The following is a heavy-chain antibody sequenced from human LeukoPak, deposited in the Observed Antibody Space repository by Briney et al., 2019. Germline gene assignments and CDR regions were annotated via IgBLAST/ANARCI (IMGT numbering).Heavy chain of an antibody. J-gene: IGHJ4*02. CDR1: GGSFSGYY. D-gene: IGHD3-22*01. CDR2: INHSGST. Sequence: SETLSLTCAVYGGSFSGYYWSWIRQPPGKGLEWIGEINHSGSTNYNPSLKSRVTISVDTSKNQFSLKLSSVTAADTAVYYCARGTRSGSGYYYEGLYYFDYWGQGTLVTVSS. CDR3: ARGTRSGSGYYYEGLYYFDY. V-gene: IGHV4-34*01.